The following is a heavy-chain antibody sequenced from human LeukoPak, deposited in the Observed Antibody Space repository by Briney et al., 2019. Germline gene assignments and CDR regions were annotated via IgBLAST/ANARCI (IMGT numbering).Heavy chain of an antibody. D-gene: IGHD3-9*01. V-gene: IGHV3-66*01. Sequence: GGSLRLSCAASGFTVSSNYMSWVRQAPGKGLEWVSVIYSGGSTYYADSVKGRFTISRDNSKNTLYLQMNSLRAEDTAVYYCARDTRGYYDILTGYYLDYYFDYWGQGTLVTVSS. J-gene: IGHJ4*02. CDR3: ARDTRGYYDILTGYYLDYYFDY. CDR1: GFTVSSNY. CDR2: IYSGGST.